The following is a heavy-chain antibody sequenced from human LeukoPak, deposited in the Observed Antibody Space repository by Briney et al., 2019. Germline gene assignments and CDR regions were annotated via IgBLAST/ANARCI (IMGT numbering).Heavy chain of an antibody. CDR3: ARVHYYDSSGPVDY. D-gene: IGHD3-22*01. CDR1: GFAFSRYW. V-gene: IGHV3-74*01. Sequence: GGSLRLSCAASGFAFSRYWMHWVRQAPGKGLVWVSRVNGDGSTTTYADSVKGRFTISRDNAKNSLYLQMNSLRAEDTAVYYCARVHYYDSSGPVDYWGQGTLVTVSS. J-gene: IGHJ4*02. CDR2: VNGDGSTT.